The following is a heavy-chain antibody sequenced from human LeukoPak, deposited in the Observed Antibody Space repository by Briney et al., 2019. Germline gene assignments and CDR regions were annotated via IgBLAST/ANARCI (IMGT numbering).Heavy chain of an antibody. CDR1: GFTFSSYR. CDR3: ARDIFYSNGYYGMDV. Sequence: GGSLRLSCAASGFTFSSYRMNWVRQAPGKGLEWVSSISSSSDYIYYGRFTISRDNAKNSLYLQMNSLRAEDTAVYYCARDIFYSNGYYGMDVWGQGTTVPVSS. V-gene: IGHV3-21*01. CDR2: ISSSSDYI. D-gene: IGHD4-11*01. J-gene: IGHJ6*02.